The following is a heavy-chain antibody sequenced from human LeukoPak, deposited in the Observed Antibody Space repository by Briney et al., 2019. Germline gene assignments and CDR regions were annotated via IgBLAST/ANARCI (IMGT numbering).Heavy chain of an antibody. V-gene: IGHV1-2*02. CDR1: GYTFTGYY. D-gene: IGHD2-2*01. J-gene: IGHJ6*03. CDR2: INPNSGGT. Sequence: ASVKVSCKASGYTFTGYYMHWVRQAPGQGLEWMGWINPNSGGTNYAQKFQGRVTMTRDTSISTAYMELSRLRSDDTVVYYCARACSSTSCQPGGYYYYMDVWGKGTTVTVSS. CDR3: ARACSSTSCQPGGYYYYMDV.